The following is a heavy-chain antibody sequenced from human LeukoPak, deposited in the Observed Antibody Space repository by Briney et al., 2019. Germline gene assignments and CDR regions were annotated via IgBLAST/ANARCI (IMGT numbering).Heavy chain of an antibody. J-gene: IGHJ4*02. CDR1: GYTFTSYD. Sequence: ASVKVSCKASGYTFTSYDINWVRQATGHGLEWMGWMNPNSGNTGYAQKFQGRVTMTRNTSISTAYMELSSLRSEDTAVYYCASSRGYCSSTSCPFDYWGQGTLVTVSS. CDR2: MNPNSGNT. CDR3: ASSRGYCSSTSCPFDY. V-gene: IGHV1-8*01. D-gene: IGHD2-2*01.